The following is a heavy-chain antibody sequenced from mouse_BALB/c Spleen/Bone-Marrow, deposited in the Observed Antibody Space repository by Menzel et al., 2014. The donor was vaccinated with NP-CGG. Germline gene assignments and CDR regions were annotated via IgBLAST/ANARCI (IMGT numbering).Heavy chain of an antibody. CDR1: GFTFSSYG. V-gene: IGHV5-6*03. CDR3: TRRTGTDYYAMDY. J-gene: IGHJ4*01. Sequence: EVKLVESGGGLVKPGGSLKLSCAASGFTFSSYGMSWVRQPPDQTLKWVATISSGGIYTYYPDSVKGRFTISRDNAKNALYLQMSSLKSEDTAMYYCTRRTGTDYYAMDYWGQGTSVSDSS. D-gene: IGHD4-1*01. CDR2: ISSGGIYT.